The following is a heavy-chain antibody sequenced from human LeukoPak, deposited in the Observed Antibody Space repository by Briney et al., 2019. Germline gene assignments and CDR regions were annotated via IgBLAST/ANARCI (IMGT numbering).Heavy chain of an antibody. CDR2: ISASSSTI. D-gene: IGHD3-3*01. Sequence: GGSLRLSCAASRFTFSSFSMNWVRQAPGKGLEWVSYISASSSTIYYADSVKGRFTISRDNAKNSLYLQMNSLRAEDTAVYYCARDWSYDFWSGYEGADYWGQGTLVTVSS. J-gene: IGHJ4*02. V-gene: IGHV3-48*01. CDR1: RFTFSSFS. CDR3: ARDWSYDFWSGYEGADY.